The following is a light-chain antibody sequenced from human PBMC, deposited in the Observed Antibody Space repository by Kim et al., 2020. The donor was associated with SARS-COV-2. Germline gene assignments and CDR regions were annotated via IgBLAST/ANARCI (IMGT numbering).Light chain of an antibody. CDR3: QQYGSSPFT. CDR1: QSVSRSY. J-gene: IGKJ3*01. CDR2: DTS. V-gene: IGKV3-20*01. Sequence: SPGERATLSCRASQSVSRSYLAWYQQKPGQAPRLLIYDTSSRATGTPDRFSGSGSGTDFALTINRLEPEDFAVYYCQQYGSSPFTFGPGTKVDIK.